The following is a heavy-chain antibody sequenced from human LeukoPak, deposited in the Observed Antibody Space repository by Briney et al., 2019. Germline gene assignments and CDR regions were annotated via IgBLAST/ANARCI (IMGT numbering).Heavy chain of an antibody. CDR1: GFTFSSYG. CDR2: IRYDGSNK. J-gene: IGHJ4*02. CDR3: TMIEWERWRG. D-gene: IGHD1-26*01. Sequence: GSPRLSCAASGFTFSSYGMHWVRQAPGKGLEGVAVIRYDGSNKYYADSVKGRFTISRDNSKNTLYPQMNSVRAEDTAVYYCTMIEWERWRGWGQGTLVTVSS. V-gene: IGHV3-30*02.